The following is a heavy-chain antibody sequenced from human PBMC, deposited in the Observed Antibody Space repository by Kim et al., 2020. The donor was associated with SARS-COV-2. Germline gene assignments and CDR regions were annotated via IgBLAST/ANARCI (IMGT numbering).Heavy chain of an antibody. Sequence: SETLSLTCTVSGGSISSSSYYWGWIRQPPGKGLEWIGSIYYSGSTYYNPSLKSRVTISVDTSKNQFSLKLSSVTAADTAVYYCARDYQLNYYGLYGMDVWGQGTTVTVSS. CDR2: IYYSGST. J-gene: IGHJ6*02. CDR1: GGSISSSSYY. CDR3: ARDYQLNYYGLYGMDV. D-gene: IGHD3-10*01. V-gene: IGHV4-39*07.